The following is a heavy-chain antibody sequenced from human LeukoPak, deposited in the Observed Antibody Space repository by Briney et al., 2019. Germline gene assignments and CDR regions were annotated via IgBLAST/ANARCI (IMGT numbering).Heavy chain of an antibody. J-gene: IGHJ6*03. CDR1: GGSISSYY. D-gene: IGHD3-3*01. CDR2: IYYSGST. V-gene: IGHV4-59*08. CDR3: ARFSGYYTQYYMDV. Sequence: SETLSLTCTVSGGSISSYYWSWIRQPPGKGLEWIGYIYYSGSTNYNPSLKSRVTISVDTSKNQFSLKLSSVTAAGTAVYYCARFSGYYTQYYMDVWGKGTTVTVSS.